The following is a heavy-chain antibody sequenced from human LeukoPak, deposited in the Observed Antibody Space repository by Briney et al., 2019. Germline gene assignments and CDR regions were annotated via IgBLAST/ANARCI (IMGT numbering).Heavy chain of an antibody. Sequence: GGSLRLSCAASGFTFSSYAMHWVRQAPGKGLEWVAVISYEGTNKYYADSVKGRFTISRDNSKKTLYLQMNSLRAEDTAVYYCARDSRYIVVAPSAIPPNYYLDYWGQGTLVTVSS. CDR2: ISYEGTNK. CDR1: GFTFSSYA. D-gene: IGHD2-2*01. CDR3: ARDSRYIVVAPSAIPPNYYLDY. V-gene: IGHV3-30-3*01. J-gene: IGHJ4*02.